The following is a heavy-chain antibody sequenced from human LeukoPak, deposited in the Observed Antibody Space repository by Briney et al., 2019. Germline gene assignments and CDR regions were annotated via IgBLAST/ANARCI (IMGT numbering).Heavy chain of an antibody. CDR1: GDSVSSNSAA. V-gene: IGHV6-1*01. J-gene: IGHJ5*02. D-gene: IGHD3-10*01. Sequence: SQTLSLTCAISGDSVSSNSAAWNWIRQSPSRGLEWLGRTYYRSKWYNDYAVSVKSRVTINPDTSKNQFSLQLNSVTPEDTAVYYCARDLFANRGLLWFGELSPPAFDPWGQGTLVTVSS. CDR2: TYYRSKWYN. CDR3: ARDLFANRGLLWFGELSPPAFDP.